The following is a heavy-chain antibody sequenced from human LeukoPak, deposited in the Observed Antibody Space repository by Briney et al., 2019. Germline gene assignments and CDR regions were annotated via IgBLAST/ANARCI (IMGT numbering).Heavy chain of an antibody. CDR2: IYYTGSA. V-gene: IGHV4-59*01. J-gene: IGHJ4*02. Sequence: SETLSLTCTVSGGPFSSYHWSWIRQPPGKGLEWIGYIYYTGSANYNPSLKSRVTMSVDTSKHQFSLRLSSVTAADTAVYYCARQRADRIFGVVMGFGLDYWGRGTLVTVSS. D-gene: IGHD3-3*02. CDR1: GGPFSSYH. CDR3: ARQRADRIFGVVMGFGLDY.